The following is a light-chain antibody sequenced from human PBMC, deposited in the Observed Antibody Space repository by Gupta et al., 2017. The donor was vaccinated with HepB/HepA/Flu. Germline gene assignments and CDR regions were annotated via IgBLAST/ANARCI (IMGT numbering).Light chain of an antibody. CDR3: QQYYDTPIT. Sequence: DIVMTQSSDSLAVLLSERANINCKSSQNVLYSTDKDFLAWYQQKPGHPPKLLISWASTRESGVPDRFSGSGSGTDFTLTISSLQAEDVAVYYCQQYYDTPITFGQGTRLEIK. CDR2: WAS. CDR1: QNVLYSTDKDF. J-gene: IGKJ5*01. V-gene: IGKV4-1*01.